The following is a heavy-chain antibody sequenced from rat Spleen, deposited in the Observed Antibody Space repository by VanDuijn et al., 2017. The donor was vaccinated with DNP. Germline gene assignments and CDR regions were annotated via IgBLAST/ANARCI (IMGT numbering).Heavy chain of an antibody. D-gene: IGHD1-12*01. Sequence: EVQLVESGGGPVQPGRSLKLSCAASGFTFSNYYMAWVRQAPTKGLEWVASISTGGGNTYYRDSVKGRFSISRDNAKSTLYLQMNSLRSEDTATYYCARHRTIMPYYYAMDAWGQGASVTVSS. CDR3: ARHRTIMPYYYAMDA. CDR2: ISTGGGNT. J-gene: IGHJ4*01. CDR1: GFTFSNYY. V-gene: IGHV5-25*01.